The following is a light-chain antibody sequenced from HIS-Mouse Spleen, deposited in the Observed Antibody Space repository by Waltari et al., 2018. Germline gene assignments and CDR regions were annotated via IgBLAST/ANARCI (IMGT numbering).Light chain of an antibody. CDR3: QQFNSYPRT. V-gene: IGKV1-13*02. CDR2: DAS. CDR1: QGISSA. Sequence: AIQLTQSPSSLSASVGDRVTITCRASQGISSALAWYQQKPGKAPKHMIYDASSVESGVPSRFSGSGSGTDLTLTISSVQPEDFATYYCQQFNSYPRTFGGGTKVVIK. J-gene: IGKJ4*01.